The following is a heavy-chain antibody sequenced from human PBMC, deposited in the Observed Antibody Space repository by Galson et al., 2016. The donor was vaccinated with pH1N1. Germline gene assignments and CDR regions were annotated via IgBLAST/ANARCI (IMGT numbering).Heavy chain of an antibody. CDR3: AGQYDLGDYRGDVFEI. Sequence: QSGAEVKKPGESLKISCKASGYSFTSQWIAWVRQVPGKGLEWVGVVNPGGSTIRYSPPFQGQVTISSDKSINIAYLQWISLRASDTATYYCAGQYDLGDYRGDVFEIWGQGTVVIVSS. CDR1: GYSFTSQW. V-gene: IGHV5-51*03. D-gene: IGHD4-17*01. CDR2: VNPGGSTI. J-gene: IGHJ3*02.